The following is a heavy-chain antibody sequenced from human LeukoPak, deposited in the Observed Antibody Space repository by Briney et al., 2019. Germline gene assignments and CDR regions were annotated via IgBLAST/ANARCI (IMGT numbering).Heavy chain of an antibody. CDR3: AKDRYYGSGSYPHFDS. CDR2: ISHSGGRS. CDR1: GFTVSSNY. J-gene: IGHJ4*02. V-gene: IGHV3-23*01. Sequence: GGSLRLSCAASGFTVSSNYMSWVRQAPGKGLEWVSSISHSGGRSYYADSLKGRLTISRDNSKNTLYLQMNSLRVEDTAVYYCAKDRYYGSGSYPHFDSWGQGTLVTVSS. D-gene: IGHD3-10*01.